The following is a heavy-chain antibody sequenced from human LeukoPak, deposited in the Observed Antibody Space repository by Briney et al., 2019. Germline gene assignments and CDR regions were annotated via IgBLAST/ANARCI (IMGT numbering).Heavy chain of an antibody. V-gene: IGHV3-21*01. J-gene: IGHJ5*02. D-gene: IGHD1-7*01. CDR2: ISSISSYI. CDR3: ARDYWNFTPVNWFDP. Sequence: GGSLRLSCAASGFTFSSYSMNWVRQAPGKGLEGVSSISSISSYIYYADSVKGRFTISRDNAKNSLYLQMNSLRAEDTAVYYCARDYWNFTPVNWFDPWGQGTLVTVSS. CDR1: GFTFSSYS.